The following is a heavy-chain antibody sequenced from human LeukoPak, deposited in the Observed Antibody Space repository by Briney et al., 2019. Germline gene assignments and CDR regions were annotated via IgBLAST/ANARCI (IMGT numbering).Heavy chain of an antibody. CDR3: ASRALVVPAAKDAFDI. D-gene: IGHD2-2*01. CDR1: GGTFRSYA. V-gene: IGHV1-69*13. CDR2: IIPIFGTA. Sequence: SVKVSCKASGGTFRSYAISWVRQAPGQGLEWMGGIIPIFGTANYAQKFQGRVTITADESTSTAYMELSSLRSEDTAVYYCASRALVVPAAKDAFDIWGQGTMVSVSS. J-gene: IGHJ3*02.